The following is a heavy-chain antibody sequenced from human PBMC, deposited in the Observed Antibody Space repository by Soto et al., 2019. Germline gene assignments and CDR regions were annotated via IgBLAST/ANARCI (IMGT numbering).Heavy chain of an antibody. J-gene: IGHJ4*02. V-gene: IGHV4-39*01. D-gene: IGHD1-26*01. CDR3: ARLYSGSYQREY. Sequence: QLQLQESGPGLVKPSETLSLTCTVSGGSISTSSYYWGWIRQSPGKGLEWIGSIHYSGNTYFNPSLKSRVTMSADTSKNLFALKLISVTAADTAVYYCARLYSGSYQREYWGQGTLVTVSS. CDR1: GGSISTSSYY. CDR2: IHYSGNT.